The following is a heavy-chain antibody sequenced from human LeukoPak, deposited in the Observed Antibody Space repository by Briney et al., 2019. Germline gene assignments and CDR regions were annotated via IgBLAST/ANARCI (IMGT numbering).Heavy chain of an antibody. D-gene: IGHD3/OR15-3a*01. J-gene: IGHJ4*02. V-gene: IGHV1-24*01. CDR2: FDPEDGET. CDR3: VTVAPEDYYFDY. Sequence: VASVKVSCKVSGYTLTELSMHWVRQAPGKGLEWMGGFDPEDGETIYAQKFQGRVAMTEDTSTDTAYMELSSLRSEDTAMYYCVTVAPEDYYFDYWGQGTLVTVSS. CDR1: GYTLTELS.